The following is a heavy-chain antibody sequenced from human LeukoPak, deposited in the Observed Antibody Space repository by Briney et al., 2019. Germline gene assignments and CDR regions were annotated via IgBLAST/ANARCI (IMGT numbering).Heavy chain of an antibody. J-gene: IGHJ5*02. CDR3: AREVGYCSSTSCHRFDP. Sequence: ASVKVSCKASGYTFTSYGISWVRQAPGQGLEWMGWISAYNGNTNYGQKLQGRVTMTTDTSTSTAYMELRSLRSDDTAVYYCAREVGYCSSTSCHRFDPGGQGPLATVSS. CDR1: GYTFTSYG. V-gene: IGHV1-18*01. D-gene: IGHD2-2*01. CDR2: ISAYNGNT.